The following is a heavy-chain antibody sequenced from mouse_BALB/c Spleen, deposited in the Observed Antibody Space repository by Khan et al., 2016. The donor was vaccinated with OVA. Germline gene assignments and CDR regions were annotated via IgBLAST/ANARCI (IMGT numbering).Heavy chain of an antibody. V-gene: IGHV5-6-5*01. J-gene: IGHJ3*01. CDR3: ARDYWFVY. Sequence: EVALVESGGGSVKPGGSLKVSCAASGFTFSNYAMSWVRQTTEKRLEWVASISSGGSTYYPDSVKGRFTISRDNARNILYLQMSSLRSEDTAMYYCARDYWFVYWGQGTLVTVS. CDR1: GFTFSNYA. CDR2: ISSGGST.